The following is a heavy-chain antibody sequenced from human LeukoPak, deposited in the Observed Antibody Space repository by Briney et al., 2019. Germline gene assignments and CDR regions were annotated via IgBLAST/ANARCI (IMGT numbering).Heavy chain of an antibody. D-gene: IGHD2-2*01. Sequence: GASVKVSFKASGGTFIIYTISWVRQAPGQGREWMGRIIPILGIANYAQKFQGRGTITADKSTSTAYMELSSLRSEDTAVYYCASRPYCSSTSCLPDYWGQGTLVTVSS. V-gene: IGHV1-69*02. CDR3: ASRPYCSSTSCLPDY. CDR1: GGTFIIYT. J-gene: IGHJ4*02. CDR2: IIPILGIA.